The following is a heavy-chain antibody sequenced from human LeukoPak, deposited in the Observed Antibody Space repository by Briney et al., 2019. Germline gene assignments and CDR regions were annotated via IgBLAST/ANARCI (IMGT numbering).Heavy chain of an antibody. CDR3: ARAPMGTAPLY. J-gene: IGHJ4*02. CDR2: MNPVSGKA. V-gene: IGHV1-8*01. CDR1: GYTFTNFD. D-gene: IGHD5-18*01. Sequence: ASVKVSCKASGYTFTNFDINWVRQAPGQGLEWMGWMNPVSGKAGSAQKFQGRVTLTRDTSINTAYMEVSSLTSDDTAFYYFARAPMGTAPLYWGQGTLVTVAS.